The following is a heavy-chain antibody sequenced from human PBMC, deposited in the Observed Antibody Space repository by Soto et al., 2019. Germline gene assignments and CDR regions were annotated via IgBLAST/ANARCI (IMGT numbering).Heavy chain of an antibody. CDR2: VNPILSMS. Sequence: QVQLVQSGAEVKSAGSSVKVSCKASGDTFNFYSINWVRQAPGLGLEWVGRVNPILSMSNYAQRFQGRVTMTADKSTGTAYMELRSLRSADTAIYYCASHYGSGYRAFDSWGQVALGTVSS. J-gene: IGHJ4*02. V-gene: IGHV1-69*02. CDR3: ASHYGSGYRAFDS. CDR1: GDTFNFYS. D-gene: IGHD3-10*01.